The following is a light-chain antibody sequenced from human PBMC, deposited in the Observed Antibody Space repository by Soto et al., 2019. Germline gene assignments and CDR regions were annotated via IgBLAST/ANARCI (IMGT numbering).Light chain of an antibody. J-gene: IGLJ3*02. CDR3: QSYDSSLTVWV. CDR1: SSNIGAGFD. Sequence: QSVLTQPPSVSGAPGQRVTISCTGSSSNIGAGFDVHWYQQLPGTAPKLLIYGNTNRPSGVPDRFSVSKSATSASLAITGLQAEDEADYYCQSYDSSLTVWVFGGGTKLTVL. CDR2: GNT. V-gene: IGLV1-40*01.